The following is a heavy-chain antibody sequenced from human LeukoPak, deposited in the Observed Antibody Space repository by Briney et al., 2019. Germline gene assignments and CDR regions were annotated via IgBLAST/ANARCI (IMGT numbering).Heavy chain of an antibody. J-gene: IGHJ4*02. V-gene: IGHV3-23*01. CDR3: AKEPAVAGVYFDY. CDR2: ISGSGGST. D-gene: IGHD6-19*01. CDR1: GFTFDDYA. Sequence: GRSLRLSCAASGFTFDDYAMHWVRQAPGKGLEWVSAISGSGGSTYYADSVKGRFTISRDNSKNTLYLQMNSLRAEDMAVYYCAKEPAVAGVYFDYWGQGTLVTVSS.